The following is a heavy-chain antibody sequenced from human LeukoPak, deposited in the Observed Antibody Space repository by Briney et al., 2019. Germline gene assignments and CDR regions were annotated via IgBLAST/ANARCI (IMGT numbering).Heavy chain of an antibody. CDR1: GFPLSSYA. CDR3: AKDPLY. CDR2: ISGSGDST. J-gene: IGHJ4*02. V-gene: IGHV3-23*01. Sequence: GGSLRLSCAASGFPLSSYAMTWVRQAPGKGLEWGSAISGSGDSTYYADSVKGRFTISRDNSKNTLYLQMNSLRAEDTAVYSCAKDPLYWGQGTLVTVSS.